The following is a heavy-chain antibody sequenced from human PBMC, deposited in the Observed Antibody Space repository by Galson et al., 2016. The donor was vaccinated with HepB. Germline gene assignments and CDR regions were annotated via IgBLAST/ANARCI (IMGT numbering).Heavy chain of an antibody. CDR1: GFTFSGFT. D-gene: IGHD4-11*01. J-gene: IGHJ4*02. CDR2: ILSKAHGGTT. CDR3: TISDFSDY. V-gene: IGHV3-15*01. Sequence: SLRLSCAASGFTFSGFTINWVRQAPGKGLEWVGRILSKAHGGTTHYAAPVKGRFTISRDDSENTLYLQMNSLKIEDTAIYYCTISDFSDYWGQGTLVTVSS.